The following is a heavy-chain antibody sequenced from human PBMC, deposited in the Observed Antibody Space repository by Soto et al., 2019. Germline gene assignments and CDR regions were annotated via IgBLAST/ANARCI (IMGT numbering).Heavy chain of an antibody. CDR1: GFGFSIYG. CDR3: AGALENPYCHYGLNV. V-gene: IGHV3-30*03. J-gene: IGHJ6*02. Sequence: PGGSLRLSCAASGFGFSIYGMELVRLSPGKGLEWVAATTYDGGIKHYVDSVKGRFTISRDNSKNTLYLQMNSLRVEDTATYYCAGALENPYCHYGLNVWGQGNTVTVSS. CDR2: TTYDGGIK. D-gene: IGHD1-1*01.